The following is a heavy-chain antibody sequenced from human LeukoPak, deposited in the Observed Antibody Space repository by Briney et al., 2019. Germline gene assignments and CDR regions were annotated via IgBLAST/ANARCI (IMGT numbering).Heavy chain of an antibody. CDR2: ISTSGST. J-gene: IGHJ6*02. Sequence: NSSETLSLTCTVSGGSISSGTYYWRWIRQPAGKGLEWIGRISTSGSTNYHPSLKSRVTISVDTSKNQFSLKLSSVTAADTAVYYCARTAYYYPVDVWGQGTTVTVSS. CDR3: ARTAYYYPVDV. V-gene: IGHV4-61*02. CDR1: GGSISSGTYY.